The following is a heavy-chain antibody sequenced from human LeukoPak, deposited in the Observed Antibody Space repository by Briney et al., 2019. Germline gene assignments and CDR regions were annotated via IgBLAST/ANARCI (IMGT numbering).Heavy chain of an antibody. J-gene: IGHJ5*02. V-gene: IGHV4-34*01. CDR1: GGSFTGYF. Sequence: SETLSLTCNVYGGSFTGYFWTWIRQPPGKGLEWIGEVDHSGSANNNPSLKSRVTISVDTSKRQFSLKLTSVTAADTAVYYCASIYNRFDPWGQGTLVTVSS. CDR3: ASIYNRFDP. D-gene: IGHD1-14*01. CDR2: VDHSGSA.